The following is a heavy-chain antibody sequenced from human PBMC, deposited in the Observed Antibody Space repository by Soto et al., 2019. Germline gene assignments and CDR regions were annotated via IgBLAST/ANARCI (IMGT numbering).Heavy chain of an antibody. V-gene: IGHV3-30*19. Sequence: GGSLRLSCAASGFTFSSYGMHWVRQAPGKGLEWVAVISYDGSNKYYADSVKGRFTISRDNSKNTLYLQMNSLRAEDTAVYYCARDEFKYCSGGSCYPEYYYYGMDVWGQGTTVTVS. CDR3: ARDEFKYCSGGSCYPEYYYYGMDV. D-gene: IGHD2-15*01. J-gene: IGHJ6*02. CDR1: GFTFSSYG. CDR2: ISYDGSNK.